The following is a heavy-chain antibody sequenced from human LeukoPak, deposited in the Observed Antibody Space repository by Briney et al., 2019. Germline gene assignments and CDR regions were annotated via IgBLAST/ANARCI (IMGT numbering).Heavy chain of an antibody. CDR1: GGSISSSSYY. CDR2: IYYSGST. J-gene: IGHJ4*02. V-gene: IGHV4-39*02. D-gene: IGHD3-22*01. Sequence: SSETLSLTCTVSGGSISSSSYYWGWIRQPPGKGLEWIGSIYYSGSTYYNPSLKSRVTISVDTSKNQFSLKLSSVTAADTAVYYCAREFYSDSSGPHYWGQGTLVTVSS. CDR3: AREFYSDSSGPHY.